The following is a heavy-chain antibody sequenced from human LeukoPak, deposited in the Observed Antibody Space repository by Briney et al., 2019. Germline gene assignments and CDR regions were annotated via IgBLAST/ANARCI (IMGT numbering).Heavy chain of an antibody. Sequence: GGSLRLSCAASGFTFSSYAMSWVRQAPGKGLEWVSAISGSGGSTYYADSVKGQFTISRDNSKNTLYLQMNSLRAEDTAVYYCAKTIAVASSHFDYWGQGTLVTVSS. J-gene: IGHJ4*02. CDR3: AKTIAVASSHFDY. D-gene: IGHD6-19*01. CDR1: GFTFSSYA. CDR2: ISGSGGST. V-gene: IGHV3-23*01.